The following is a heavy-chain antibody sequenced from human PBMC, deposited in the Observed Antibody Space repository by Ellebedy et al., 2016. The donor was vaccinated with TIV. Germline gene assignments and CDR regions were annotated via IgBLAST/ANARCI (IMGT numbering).Heavy chain of an antibody. CDR2: MSGSGGST. V-gene: IGHV3-23*01. D-gene: IGHD3-10*01. CDR3: AKDFDSGSFYTFDS. J-gene: IGHJ4*02. CDR1: GFTFSSYA. Sequence: PGGSLRLSCTASGFTFSSYAMSWVRQAPGKGLEWVSGMSGSGGSTYYADSVKGRFTISSDNSKNTLSLQMNSLKVEDTAVYYCAKDFDSGSFYTFDSWGPGTLVTVSS.